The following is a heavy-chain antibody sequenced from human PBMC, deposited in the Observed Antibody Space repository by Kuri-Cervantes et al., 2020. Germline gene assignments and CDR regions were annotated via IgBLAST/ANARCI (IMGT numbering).Heavy chain of an antibody. J-gene: IGHJ5*02. Sequence: GESLKISCAASGFTFSSYGMHWVRQAPGKGLEWVAVIWYDGSNKYYADSVKGRFTISRDNSKNTLYLQMNSLRAEDTAVYYCARVRGVYNWFDPWGQGTLVTVSS. CDR3: ARVRGVYNWFDP. CDR2: IWYDGSNK. CDR1: GFTFSSYG. D-gene: IGHD3-10*01. V-gene: IGHV3-33*08.